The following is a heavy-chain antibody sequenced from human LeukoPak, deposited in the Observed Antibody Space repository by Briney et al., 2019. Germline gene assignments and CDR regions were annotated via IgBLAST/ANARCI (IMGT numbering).Heavy chain of an antibody. CDR2: MNPNSGDT. V-gene: IGHV1-8*01. D-gene: IGHD3-3*01. CDR3: AREPVSDYDFSSHNWFDP. J-gene: IGHJ5*02. CDR1: GYTFTSYD. Sequence: ASVKVSCKASGYTFTSYDINWVRQATGQGLEWMGWMNPNSGDTGYVQKFQGRVTMTRSTSISTAYMELSSLRSEDTAVYYCAREPVSDYDFSSHNWFDPWGQGTLVTVSS.